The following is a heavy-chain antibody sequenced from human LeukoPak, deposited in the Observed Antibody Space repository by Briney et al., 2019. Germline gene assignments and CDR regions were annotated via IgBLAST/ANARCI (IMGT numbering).Heavy chain of an antibody. CDR2: IIPILGIA. D-gene: IGHD3-16*02. Sequence: SVKVSCKASGGTFSSYAISWVRQAPGQGLEWMGRIIPILGIANYAQKFQGRVTITADKSTSTAYMELSSLRSEDTAVYYCARFPPLGPSNYWGQGTLVTVSS. CDR1: GGTFSSYA. V-gene: IGHV1-69*04. CDR3: ARFPPLGPSNY. J-gene: IGHJ4*02.